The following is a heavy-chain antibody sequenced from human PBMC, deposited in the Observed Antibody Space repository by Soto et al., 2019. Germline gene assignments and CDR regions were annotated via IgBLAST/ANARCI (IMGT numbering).Heavy chain of an antibody. CDR2: INPNSGST. D-gene: IGHD3-10*01. CDR3: TRSTRVRGVIINYYYYGMDV. CDR1: GYTFTGYY. J-gene: IGHJ6*02. Sequence: ASVKVSCKASGYTFTGYYMHWVRQAPGQGLEWMGWINPNSGSTNYAQKFQGRVTMTRDTSISTAYMELSRLRSDDTAVYYCTRSTRVRGVIINYYYYGMDVWGQGTTVTVSS. V-gene: IGHV1-2*02.